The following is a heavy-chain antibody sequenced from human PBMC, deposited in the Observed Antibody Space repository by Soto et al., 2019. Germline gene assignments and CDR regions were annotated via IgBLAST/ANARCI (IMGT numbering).Heavy chain of an antibody. J-gene: IGHJ4*02. CDR1: GFTFSSYG. CDR3: ASASTAREYSSSTFDY. D-gene: IGHD6-6*01. CDR2: IWYDGNNK. V-gene: IGHV3-33*01. Sequence: GGSLRLSCAASGFTFSSYGMHWVRQAPGKGLEWVAVIWYDGNNKYYVDSVKGRFTISRDNSKNTLYLQMNSLRAEDTAVYYCASASTAREYSSSTFDYWGQGTLVTVSS.